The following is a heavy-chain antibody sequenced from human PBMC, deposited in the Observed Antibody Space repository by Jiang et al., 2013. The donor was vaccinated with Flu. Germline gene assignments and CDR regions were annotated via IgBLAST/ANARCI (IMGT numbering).Heavy chain of an antibody. D-gene: IGHD6-13*01. CDR3: ARDTSAADSVWWFDP. CDR1: GYAFTSHY. Sequence: QLVESGPEVKKPGASVKISCKASGYAFTSHYMHWVRQAPGQGLEWMAIINPNGGGTNFAQNFQGRVTLTRDTSTNTVYMELSSLRSEDTAVYYCARDTSAADSVWWFDPWGQGTLVTVSS. J-gene: IGHJ5*02. CDR2: INPNGGGT. V-gene: IGHV1-46*01.